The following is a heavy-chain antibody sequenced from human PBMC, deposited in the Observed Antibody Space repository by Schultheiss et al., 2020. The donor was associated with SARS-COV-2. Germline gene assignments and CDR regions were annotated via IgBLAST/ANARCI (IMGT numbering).Heavy chain of an antibody. J-gene: IGHJ4*02. CDR2: INHSGST. Sequence: SETLSLTCAVYGGSFSGYYWSWIRQPPGKGLEWIGEINHSGSTNYNPSLKSRVTISVDTSKNQFSLKLSSVTAADTAVYYCARETYYYGSGTHWGYWGQGTLVTVSS. V-gene: IGHV4-34*01. CDR3: ARETYYYGSGTHWGY. CDR1: GGSFSGYY. D-gene: IGHD3-10*01.